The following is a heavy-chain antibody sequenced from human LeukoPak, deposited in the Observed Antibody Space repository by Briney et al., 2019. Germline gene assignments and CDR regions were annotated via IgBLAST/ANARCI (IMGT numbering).Heavy chain of an antibody. V-gene: IGHV3-15*01. CDR2: NKSKTDGATT. D-gene: IGHD3-22*01. CDR1: GXTFTNAW. J-gene: IGHJ4*02. Sequence: GGSLRLSCPASGXTFTNAWMSWVRQAPGKGLEWVGRNKSKTDGATTDYSAPVKGRFTISRDDSKNMVYLQMNSLKTEDTAVYYCTTDRRYYYDSSGYYFVAPFDYWGQGALVTVSS. CDR3: TTDRRYYYDSSGYYFVAPFDY.